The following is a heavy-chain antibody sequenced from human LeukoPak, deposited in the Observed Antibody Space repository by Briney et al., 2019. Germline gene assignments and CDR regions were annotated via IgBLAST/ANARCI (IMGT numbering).Heavy chain of an antibody. CDR3: ARRSGRRYEY. CDR1: GFTFRSYE. Sequence: PGGSLRLSCAASGFTFRSYEMNWVRHAPGRGLEWVSHISGGGESTVYPDAVKGRFTISRENAKNSLYLQMNSLRVEDTGIYYCARRSGRRYEYWGQGVLVTVSP. D-gene: IGHD5-24*01. V-gene: IGHV3-48*03. CDR2: ISGGGEST. J-gene: IGHJ4*02.